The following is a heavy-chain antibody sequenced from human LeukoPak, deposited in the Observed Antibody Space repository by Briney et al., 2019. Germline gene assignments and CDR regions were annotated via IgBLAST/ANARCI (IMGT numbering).Heavy chain of an antibody. Sequence: PGGSLRLSCAASGFTVRSNYMSWVRQAPGKGLEWVSRIRSDGSVTYYAESVKGRFIISRDNARNTLYLQMNSLRVEDTAVYYCAKSDWFDPWGQGTLVTVSS. V-gene: IGHV3-74*01. CDR1: GFTVRSNY. CDR2: IRSDGSVT. CDR3: AKSDWFDP. J-gene: IGHJ5*02.